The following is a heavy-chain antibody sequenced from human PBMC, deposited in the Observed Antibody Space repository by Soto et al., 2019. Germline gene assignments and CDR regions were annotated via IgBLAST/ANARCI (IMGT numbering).Heavy chain of an antibody. J-gene: IGHJ4*02. CDR1: GGSISSYY. CDR3: ARHVQWLVTFDY. CDR2: IYYSVST. Sequence: QVQLQESGPGLVKPSETLSLTCTVSGGSISSYYWSWIRQPPWKGLELIGYIYYSVSTNYNPSLNSRATIPVDSSKNLSSLKLSTVIAADTAAYYCARHVQWLVTFDYWGQGTLVTVSS. V-gene: IGHV4-59*08. D-gene: IGHD6-19*01.